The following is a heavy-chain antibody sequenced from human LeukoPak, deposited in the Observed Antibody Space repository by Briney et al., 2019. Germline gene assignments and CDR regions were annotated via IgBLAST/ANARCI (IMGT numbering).Heavy chain of an antibody. Sequence: GGSLRLSCAASGFTFSSYGMHWVRQAPGKGLEWVSVIYSGGGTYYADSVRGRFTISRDNSKNTLYLQLNSLRAEDTAVYYCARYPYSTSSWSDPWGQGTLVTVSS. CDR3: ARYPYSTSSWSDP. CDR1: GFTFSSYG. V-gene: IGHV3-66*01. J-gene: IGHJ5*02. D-gene: IGHD6-6*01. CDR2: IYSGGGT.